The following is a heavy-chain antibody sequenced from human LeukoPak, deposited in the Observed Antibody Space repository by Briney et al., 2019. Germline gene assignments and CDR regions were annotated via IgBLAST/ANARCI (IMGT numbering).Heavy chain of an antibody. Sequence: GGSLRLSCAASGFMFNIYWMSWVRQAPGKGPEWVANIKYDGSETYYVDSVKGRFTISRDNARNSVYFQMNGLRVEDTAVYYCARVKYSYGFWDDWGQGTLVAVSS. CDR3: ARVKYSYGFWDD. D-gene: IGHD3/OR15-3a*01. J-gene: IGHJ4*02. CDR2: IKYDGSET. V-gene: IGHV3-7*01. CDR1: GFMFNIYW.